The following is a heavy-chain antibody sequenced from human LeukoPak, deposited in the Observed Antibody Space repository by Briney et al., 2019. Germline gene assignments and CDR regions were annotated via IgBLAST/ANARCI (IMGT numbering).Heavy chain of an antibody. CDR3: AKQQWLSPGKCEPIDY. J-gene: IGHJ4*02. CDR2: IWHDGSNK. V-gene: IGHV3-33*06. D-gene: IGHD6-19*01. CDR1: GFTFRVFW. Sequence: GGSLRLSCAASGFTFRVFWRHWVRQAPGKGLEWVAVIWHDGSNKYYADSVEGRFTISRDNSKNTLYLQMNSLRAEDTAVYYCAKQQWLSPGKCEPIDYWGQGTLVTVSS.